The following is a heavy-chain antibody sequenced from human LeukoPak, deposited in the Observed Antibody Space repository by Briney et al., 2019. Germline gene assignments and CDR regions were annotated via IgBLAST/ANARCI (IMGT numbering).Heavy chain of an antibody. CDR2: IKQDGSEK. D-gene: IGHD4-17*01. V-gene: IGHV3-7*01. Sequence: GGSLRLSCAASGFTFSSYWMSWVRRAPGKGLEWVANIKQDGSEKYYVDSVKGRFTISRDNAKNSLYLQMNSLRAEDTAVYYCARIDDYGDTYYFDYWGQGTLVTVSS. J-gene: IGHJ4*02. CDR3: ARIDDYGDTYYFDY. CDR1: GFTFSSYW.